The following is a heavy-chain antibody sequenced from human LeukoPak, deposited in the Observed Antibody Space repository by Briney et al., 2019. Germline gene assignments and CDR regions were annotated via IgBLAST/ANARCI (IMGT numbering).Heavy chain of an antibody. V-gene: IGHV3-30-3*01. CDR3: AREPPHRSITMVRGPTPDY. D-gene: IGHD3-10*01. CDR1: GFTFSSYA. CDR2: ISYDGSNK. Sequence: QPGGSLRLSCAASGFTFSSYAMHWVRQAPGKGLEWVAVISYDGSNKYYADSVKGRFTISRDNSKNTLYLQMNSLRAEDTAVYYCAREPPHRSITMVRGPTPDYWGQGTLVTVSS. J-gene: IGHJ4*02.